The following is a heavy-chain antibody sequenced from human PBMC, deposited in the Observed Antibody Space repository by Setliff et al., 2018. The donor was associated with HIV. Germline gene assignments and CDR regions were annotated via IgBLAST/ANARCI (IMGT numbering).Heavy chain of an antibody. J-gene: IGHJ3*02. D-gene: IGHD1-20*01. CDR3: ARAITFHDAFDI. CDR2: IYNSGRT. Sequence: PSETLSLTCTVSGGSISSYYWSWIRQPPGKGLEWIGYIYNSGRTNYNPSLKSRVNISVDTSKKQFSLKLSSVTAADTAVYYCARAITFHDAFDIWGQGTRVTVSS. CDR1: GGSISSYY. V-gene: IGHV4-59*08.